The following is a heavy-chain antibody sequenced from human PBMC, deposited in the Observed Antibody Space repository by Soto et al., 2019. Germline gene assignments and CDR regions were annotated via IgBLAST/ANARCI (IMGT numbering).Heavy chain of an antibody. D-gene: IGHD5-12*01. J-gene: IGHJ4*02. Sequence: SETLSVTWAGYGGSSSGYYWSWIRQPPGKGLEWIGEINHSGSTNYNPSLKSRVTISVDTSKNQFSLKLSSVTAADTAVYYCARGQRRWLQSYFDYWAQGTLVTFST. V-gene: IGHV4-34*01. CDR2: INHSGST. CDR1: GGSSSGYY. CDR3: ARGQRRWLQSYFDY.